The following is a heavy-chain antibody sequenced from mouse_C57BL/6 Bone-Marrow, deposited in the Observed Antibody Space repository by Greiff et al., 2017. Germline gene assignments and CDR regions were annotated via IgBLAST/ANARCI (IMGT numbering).Heavy chain of an antibody. Sequence: VQLQESGPGLVQPSQSLSITCTVSGFSLTSYGVHWVRQSPGKGLEWLGVIWRGGSTDYNAAFMSRLSITKDNSKSQVFFKMNILQADDTAIYYCAKIYYYASYFDVWGTGTTVTVSS. CDR1: GFSLTSYG. CDR3: AKIYYYASYFDV. CDR2: IWRGGST. D-gene: IGHD1-1*01. V-gene: IGHV2-5*01. J-gene: IGHJ1*03.